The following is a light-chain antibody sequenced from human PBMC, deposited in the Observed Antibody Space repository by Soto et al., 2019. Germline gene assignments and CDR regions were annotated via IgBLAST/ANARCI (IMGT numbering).Light chain of an antibody. CDR2: EVN. CDR3: SSHSSSSAYYV. V-gene: IGLV2-14*01. Sequence: QSARTQPASVSGSPGQSITISCTGTSSDIGYYDYVSWYQHHSGKAPKLIIYEVNNRPSGVSNRFSGSKSVNTASLTISGLQAEDEADYYCSSHSSSSAYYVFGTGTKVTVL. J-gene: IGLJ1*01. CDR1: SSDIGYYDY.